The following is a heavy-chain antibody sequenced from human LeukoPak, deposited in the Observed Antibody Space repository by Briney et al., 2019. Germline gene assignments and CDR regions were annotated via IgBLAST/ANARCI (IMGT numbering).Heavy chain of an antibody. CDR2: IYYSGST. Sequence: SETLSLTCTVSGGSISTYFWSWIRQPPGKGLEWIGYIYYSGSTNYNPSLKSRVTMSIDTSKNQFSLKLTSVTAADTAVYYCAREEASGPLGWFDPWGQGTLVSVSS. CDR3: AREEASGPLGWFDP. CDR1: GGSISTYF. J-gene: IGHJ5*02. D-gene: IGHD7-27*01. V-gene: IGHV4-59*01.